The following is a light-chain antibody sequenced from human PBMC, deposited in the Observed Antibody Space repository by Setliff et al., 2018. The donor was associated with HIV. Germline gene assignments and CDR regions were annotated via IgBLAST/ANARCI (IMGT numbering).Light chain of an antibody. CDR2: DVS. CDR3: SSYTSTKTYV. J-gene: IGLJ1*01. V-gene: IGLV2-14*01. Sequence: QSALTQPASVSGSPGQSITISCTGTSSDVGGYNYVSWYQQHPGKAPKVMIYDVSERPSGVSNRFPGSKSGNTASLTISGLQAGDEADYYCSSYTSTKTYVFGTGTKVTVL. CDR1: SSDVGGYNY.